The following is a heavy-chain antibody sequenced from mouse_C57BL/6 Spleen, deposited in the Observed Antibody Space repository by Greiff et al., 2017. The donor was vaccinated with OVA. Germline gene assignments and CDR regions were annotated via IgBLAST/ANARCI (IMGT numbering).Heavy chain of an antibody. CDR3: ARREYYYGSSRYFDV. J-gene: IGHJ1*03. CDR2: IDPSDSYT. CDR1: GYTFTSYW. V-gene: IGHV1-69*01. D-gene: IGHD1-1*01. Sequence: QVQLQQPGAELVMPGASVKLSCKASGYTFTSYWMHWVKQRPGQGLEWIGEIDPSDSYTNYNQKFKGKSTLTVDKSSSTAYMQLSSLTSEDSAVYYCARREYYYGSSRYFDVWGTGTTVTVSS.